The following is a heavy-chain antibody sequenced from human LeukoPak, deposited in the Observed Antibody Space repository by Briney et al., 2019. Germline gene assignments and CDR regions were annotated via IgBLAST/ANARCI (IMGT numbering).Heavy chain of an antibody. J-gene: IGHJ5*02. V-gene: IGHV4-59*01. Sequence: PSETLSLTCTVSGGSISSYYWSWIRQPPGKGLEWIGYIYYSGSTNYNPSLKSRVTISVDTSKNQFSLKLSSVTAADTAVYYCARVGYYDFGEFDPWGQGTLVTVSS. CDR2: IYYSGST. D-gene: IGHD3-3*01. CDR1: GGSISSYY. CDR3: ARVGYYDFGEFDP.